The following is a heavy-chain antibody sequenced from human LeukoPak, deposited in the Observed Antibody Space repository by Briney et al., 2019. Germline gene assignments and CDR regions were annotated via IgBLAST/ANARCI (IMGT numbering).Heavy chain of an antibody. J-gene: IGHJ4*02. CDR1: GFTFSSYG. Sequence: PGGSLRLSCAASGFTFSSYGMHWVRQAPGKGLEWVAFIRYDGSNKYYADSVKGRFTISRDNSKNTLYLQMNSLRAEDTAVYYCAKDRSYYYDSSGYCDYWGQGTLVTVSS. D-gene: IGHD3-22*01. V-gene: IGHV3-30*02. CDR3: AKDRSYYYDSSGYCDY. CDR2: IRYDGSNK.